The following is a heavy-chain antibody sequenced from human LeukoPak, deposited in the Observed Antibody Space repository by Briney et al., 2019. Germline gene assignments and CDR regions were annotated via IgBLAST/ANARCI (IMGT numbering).Heavy chain of an antibody. Sequence: GGTLRLSCAASGFTFSSYAMSWVRQAPGKGLEWVSAISGSGGSTYYADSVKGRFTISRDNSKNTLYLQMNSLRAEDTAVYYCAKDTYYGDYKDYWGQGTLVTVSS. CDR2: ISGSGGST. D-gene: IGHD4-17*01. CDR3: AKDTYYGDYKDY. J-gene: IGHJ4*02. V-gene: IGHV3-23*01. CDR1: GFTFSSYA.